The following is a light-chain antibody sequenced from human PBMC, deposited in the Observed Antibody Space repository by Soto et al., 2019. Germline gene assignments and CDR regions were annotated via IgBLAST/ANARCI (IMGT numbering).Light chain of an antibody. V-gene: IGKV1-13*02. CDR3: QQFNSYPIT. Sequence: AIQLTQSPSSLSASVGDRVTITCRASQDIRGALAWYQQKPGKAPKMLIYDVSTLESGVPLRFSGSSSGTDFTLTISSLQPVDVATYYCQQFNSYPITFGQGTRLEIK. J-gene: IGKJ5*01. CDR1: QDIRGA. CDR2: DVS.